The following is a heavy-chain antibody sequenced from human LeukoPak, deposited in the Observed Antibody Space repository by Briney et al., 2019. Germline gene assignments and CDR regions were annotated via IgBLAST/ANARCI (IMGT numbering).Heavy chain of an antibody. CDR1: GFTFSSYA. D-gene: IGHD1-14*01. CDR3: ARQPRDRYYFDY. CDR2: IIPILGIA. Sequence: GGSLRLSCAASGFTFSSYAISWVRQAPGQGLEWMGRIIPILGIANYAQKFQGRVTITADKSTSTAYMELSSLRSEDTAVYYCARQPRDRYYFDYWGQGTPVTVSS. J-gene: IGHJ4*02. V-gene: IGHV1-69*04.